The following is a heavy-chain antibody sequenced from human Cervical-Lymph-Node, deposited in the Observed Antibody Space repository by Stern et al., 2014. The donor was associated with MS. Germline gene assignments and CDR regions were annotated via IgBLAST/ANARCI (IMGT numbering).Heavy chain of an antibody. J-gene: IGHJ5*02. V-gene: IGHV1-8*01. Sequence: QVQLVQSGAEVKKPGASVKVSCKASGYTFTTYEINWVRQATGLGLEWLGWMNPNSGKTGYAQKFQGRVIMTRNTSTNTTYMELSSLRSEDTAIYYCARDIVLGTLEAGSWFDLWGQGTLVTVSS. D-gene: IGHD3-3*02. CDR1: GYTFTTYE. CDR2: MNPNSGKT. CDR3: ARDIVLGTLEAGSWFDL.